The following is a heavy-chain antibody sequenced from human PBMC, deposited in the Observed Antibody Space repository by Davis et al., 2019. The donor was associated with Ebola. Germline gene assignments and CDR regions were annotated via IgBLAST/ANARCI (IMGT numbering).Heavy chain of an antibody. V-gene: IGHV3-21*01. CDR2: ISSSSSYI. D-gene: IGHD3-10*01. CDR3: ARDETYYYGSGSYWDY. J-gene: IGHJ4*02. CDR1: RFTFSSYA. Sequence: PGGSLRLSCAASRFTFSSYAMSWVRQAPGKGLEWVSSISSSSSYIYYADSVKGRFTISRDNAKNSLYLQMNSLRAEDTAVYYCARDETYYYGSGSYWDYWGQGTLVTVSS.